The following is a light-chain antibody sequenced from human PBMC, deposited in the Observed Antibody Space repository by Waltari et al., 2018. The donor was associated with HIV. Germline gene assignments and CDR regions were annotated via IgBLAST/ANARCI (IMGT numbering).Light chain of an antibody. CDR1: SSDVGSYNL. J-gene: IGLJ3*02. CDR3: CSYAGSSPWV. CDR2: EVT. V-gene: IGLV2-23*02. Sequence: QSALTQPASVSGSPGPSITISCPGTSSDVGSYNLFSWYQQHPGKAPKLMIYEVTKRPSGVSNRFSGSKSDNTASLTISGLQAEDEADYYCCSYAGSSPWVFGGGTKLTVL.